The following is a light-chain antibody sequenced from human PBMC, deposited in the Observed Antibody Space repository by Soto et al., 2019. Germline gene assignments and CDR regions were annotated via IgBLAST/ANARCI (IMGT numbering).Light chain of an antibody. CDR1: STDFVSYNR. Sequence: QSVLTQPPSVSGSPGQSVTISCTGTSTDFVSYNRVSWYQQPPGTAPKLMIYEVSKRPSGVPDRFSGSKSGNTASLTISGLQAEDEADYYCSLYTSENAYVFGTGTKVTDL. CDR3: SLYTSENAYV. J-gene: IGLJ1*01. CDR2: EVS. V-gene: IGLV2-18*01.